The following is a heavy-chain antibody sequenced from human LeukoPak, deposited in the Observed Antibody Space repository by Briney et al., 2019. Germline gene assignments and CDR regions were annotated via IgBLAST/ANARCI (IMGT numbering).Heavy chain of an antibody. CDR2: INPNSGDT. D-gene: IGHD1-1*01. Sequence: GASVKVSCKASGYTFTGYYMHWGRQAPGQGLEWMGWINPNSGDTKYPQNFQDRVTMTRDTSTTTAYMDLTRLKSEDTAVYYCARSERRLDISHYYYPMDVWGQGTTVTVSS. J-gene: IGHJ6*02. CDR1: GYTFTGYY. V-gene: IGHV1-2*02. CDR3: ARSERRLDISHYYYPMDV.